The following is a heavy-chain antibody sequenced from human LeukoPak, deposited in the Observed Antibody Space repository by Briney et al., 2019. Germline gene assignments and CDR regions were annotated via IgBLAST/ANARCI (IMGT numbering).Heavy chain of an antibody. V-gene: IGHV4-34*01. D-gene: IGHD4/OR15-4a*01. CDR2: INHSRST. CDR1: GGSFSGYY. Sequence: SEPLSLTCAVYGGSFSGYYWSWLRQPPGKGLEGIGEINHSRSTNYTPSLKSRVTISIDTPKNQLSLNLSSVTAADTAVYYCARGRLMTITDENLGYWGQGTLVSVSS. J-gene: IGHJ4*02. CDR3: ARGRLMTITDENLGY.